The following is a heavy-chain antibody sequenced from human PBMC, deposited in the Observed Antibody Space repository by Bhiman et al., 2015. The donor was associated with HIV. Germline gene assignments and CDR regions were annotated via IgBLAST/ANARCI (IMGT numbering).Heavy chain of an antibody. CDR1: GFTISSYG. CDR3: AKEGGARRFMDFFYYYYGMDV. D-gene: IGHD3-3*01. Sequence: VQLLESGGGLVHPGGSLRLSCAAFGFTISSYGMHWVRQAPGKGLQWVAFIRYDESSKFYGDSVKGRFTISRDNSENTLYLQMNSLRAEDTAVYYCAKEGGARRFMDFFYYYYGMDVWGQGTTVTVSS. J-gene: IGHJ6*02. CDR2: IRYDESSK. V-gene: IGHV3-30*02.